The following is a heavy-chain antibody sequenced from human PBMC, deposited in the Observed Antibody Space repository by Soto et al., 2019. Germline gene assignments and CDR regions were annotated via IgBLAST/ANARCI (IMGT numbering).Heavy chain of an antibody. J-gene: IGHJ4*02. Sequence: QVQLQESGPGLVKPSETLSLTCAVSGDSISSYYCMWIRQPPGKGLESIGYLYYGRSANYNPSLRVRAPLSVDTPTNQCSLTLSSMTAADTAVYYCALRSMAVVPEYWGQGTLVTVSS. CDR1: GDSISSYY. CDR3: ALRSMAVVPEY. D-gene: IGHD3-22*01. CDR2: LYYGRSA. V-gene: IGHV4-59*01.